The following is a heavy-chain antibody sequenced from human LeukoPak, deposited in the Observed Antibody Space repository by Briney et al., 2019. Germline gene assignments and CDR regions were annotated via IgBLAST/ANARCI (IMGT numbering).Heavy chain of an antibody. J-gene: IGHJ4*02. CDR1: GYTFTGYY. V-gene: IGHV1-2*06. Sequence: ASVKVSCKASGYTFTGYYMHWVRQAPGQGLEWMGRINPNNDGTNYAQKSRGRVTMTRDTSISTAYMELSRLRSDDTAVYYCAREYCSSTSCYNYFDYWGQGTLVTVSS. CDR2: INPNNDGT. CDR3: AREYCSSTSCYNYFDY. D-gene: IGHD2-2*02.